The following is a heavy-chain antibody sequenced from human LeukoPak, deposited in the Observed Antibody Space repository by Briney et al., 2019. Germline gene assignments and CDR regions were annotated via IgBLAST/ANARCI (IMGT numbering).Heavy chain of an antibody. CDR3: ASRSAYDFWRGNLPDY. CDR2: ISGSGGST. Sequence: AGGSLRLSCAASGFTFSSYAMSWVRQAPGKGLEWVSAISGSGGSTYYADSVKGRFTISRDNSKNTLYLQMNSLRAEDTAVYYRASRSAYDFWRGNLPDYWGQGTLVTVSS. J-gene: IGHJ4*02. D-gene: IGHD3-3*01. CDR1: GFTFSSYA. V-gene: IGHV3-23*01.